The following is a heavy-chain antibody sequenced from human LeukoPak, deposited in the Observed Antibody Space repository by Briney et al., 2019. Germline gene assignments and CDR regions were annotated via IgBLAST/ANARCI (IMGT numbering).Heavy chain of an antibody. Sequence: GGSLRLSCAASGFTFSSYWMSWVRQAPGKGLEWVANIKEDGSEKYYVDSLKGRFTISRGNAKNSLYLQMNSLRAEDTAVYYCTRGIYDFWSGYQKYYFDYWGQGTLVTVSS. CDR2: IKEDGSEK. J-gene: IGHJ4*02. CDR3: TRGIYDFWSGYQKYYFDY. V-gene: IGHV3-7*01. CDR1: GFTFSSYW. D-gene: IGHD3-3*01.